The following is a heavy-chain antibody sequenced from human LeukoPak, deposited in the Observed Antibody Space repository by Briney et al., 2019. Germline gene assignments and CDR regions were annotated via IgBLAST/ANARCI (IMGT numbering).Heavy chain of an antibody. CDR2: INPNSAGT. V-gene: IGHV1-2*02. CDR1: GYTFTGYY. J-gene: IGHJ4*02. CDR3: AKIAVAGTDY. D-gene: IGHD6-19*01. Sequence: ASVKVSCMASGYTFTGYYMHLVRQAPGQALEWMGWINPNSAGTNYAQKFQGRVTMTRDTSISTAYMELSRRRSDDMAVYYCAKIAVAGTDYWGQGTLVTVSS.